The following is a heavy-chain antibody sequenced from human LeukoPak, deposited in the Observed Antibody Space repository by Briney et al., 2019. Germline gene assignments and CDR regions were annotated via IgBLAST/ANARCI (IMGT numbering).Heavy chain of an antibody. J-gene: IGHJ4*02. Sequence: SETLSLTCTVSGGSISSYYWSWIRQPPGKGLEWIGYIYYSGSTNYNPSLKSRVTISVDTSKNQFSLKLSSVTAADTAVYYCARSYSSGWFPVDYWGQGTLVTVSS. CDR1: GGSISSYY. V-gene: IGHV4-59*08. CDR2: IYYSGST. CDR3: ARSYSSGWFPVDY. D-gene: IGHD6-19*01.